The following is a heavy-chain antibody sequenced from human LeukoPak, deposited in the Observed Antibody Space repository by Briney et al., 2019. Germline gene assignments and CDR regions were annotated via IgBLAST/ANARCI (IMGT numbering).Heavy chain of an antibody. D-gene: IGHD1-26*01. CDR3: ARHGSGATAFYVFDY. J-gene: IGHJ4*02. CDR2: IYYSGST. Sequence: SETLSLTCTVSGGSISSYYWSWIRQPPGKGLEWIGYIYYSGSTNYNPSLKSRVTISVDTSKSQFSLKLSSVTAADTAVYYCARHGSGATAFYVFDYWGQGTLVTVSS. V-gene: IGHV4-59*08. CDR1: GGSISSYY.